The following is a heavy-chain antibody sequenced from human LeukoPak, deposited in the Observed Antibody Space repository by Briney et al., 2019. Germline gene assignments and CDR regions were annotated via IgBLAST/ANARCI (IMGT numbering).Heavy chain of an antibody. Sequence: SETLSLTCAVYGGSFSGYYWSWIRQPPGKGLEWIGYISYSGNTNYNPSLKSRVTISVDTSKNQFSLKLSSVTAADTAVYYCARDSLHYDFWSGYSNWFDPWGQGTLVTVSS. J-gene: IGHJ5*02. D-gene: IGHD3-3*01. V-gene: IGHV4-59*01. CDR1: GGSFSGYY. CDR2: ISYSGNT. CDR3: ARDSLHYDFWSGYSNWFDP.